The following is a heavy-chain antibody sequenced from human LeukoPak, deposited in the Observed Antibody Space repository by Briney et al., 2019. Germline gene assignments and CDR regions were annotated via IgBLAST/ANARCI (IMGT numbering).Heavy chain of an antibody. CDR2: FSYTGST. D-gene: IGHD5-12*01. CDR1: GGSISSYY. Sequence: SETLSLTCTVSGGSISSYYWSWIRQPPGKGLEWIGYFSYTGSTNYNPSLKSPVIISVDTSKNQFSLKLSSVTAADTAVYYCARVRGYSDYYYYMDVWGKGTTVTISS. V-gene: IGHV4-59*01. J-gene: IGHJ6*03. CDR3: ARVRGYSDYYYYMDV.